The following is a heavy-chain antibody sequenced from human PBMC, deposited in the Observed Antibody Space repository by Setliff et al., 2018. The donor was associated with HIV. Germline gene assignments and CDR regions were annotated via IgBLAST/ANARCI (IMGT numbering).Heavy chain of an antibody. V-gene: IGHV1-69*13. D-gene: IGHD3-22*01. Sequence: GASVKVSCKASGYTFTDYYIHWVRQAPGQGVEWMGEIIPLFGTAHYAQRFQGRVTITADHSTSTAYMDLSRLTSDDTAVFYCARAPYHYDGRGNDFNWFDPWGQGTLVTVSS. J-gene: IGHJ5*02. CDR2: IIPLFGTA. CDR3: ARAPYHYDGRGNDFNWFDP. CDR1: GYTFTDYY.